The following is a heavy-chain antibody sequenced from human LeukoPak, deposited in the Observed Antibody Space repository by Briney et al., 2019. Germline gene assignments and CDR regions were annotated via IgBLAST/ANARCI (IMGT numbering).Heavy chain of an antibody. V-gene: IGHV3-23*01. D-gene: IGHD6-19*01. CDR3: AKGEVSSDSQAFDY. CDR2: ITGSGGST. Sequence: QPGGSLRLSCAPSGFTFSRFAMSWVRQAPGKGLEWASGITGSGGSTYHADSVKGRFTISRDNSKNTLYLQMNSLRAEDTAVYYCAKGEVSSDSQAFDYWGQGTLVTVSS. J-gene: IGHJ4*02. CDR1: GFTFSRFA.